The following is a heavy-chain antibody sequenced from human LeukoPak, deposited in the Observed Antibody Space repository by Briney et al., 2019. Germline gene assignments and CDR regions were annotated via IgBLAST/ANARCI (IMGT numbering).Heavy chain of an antibody. CDR3: ARGRSGYGPFDAFDI. CDR2: ISGSGATQ. Sequence: QPGGSLRLSCTASGYTFSSNAMTWVRQPPGEGLEWISAISGSGATQYYADSVKGRFAASRDNSKDTLYLQMRSLRAEDTAVYYCARGRSGYGPFDAFDIWGHGTWVTVSS. V-gene: IGHV3-23*01. D-gene: IGHD3-22*01. CDR1: GYTFSSNA. J-gene: IGHJ3*02.